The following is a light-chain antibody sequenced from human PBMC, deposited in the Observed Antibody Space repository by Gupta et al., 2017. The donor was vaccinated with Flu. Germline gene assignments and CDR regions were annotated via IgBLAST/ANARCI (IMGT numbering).Light chain of an antibody. CDR1: QSISSW. CDR2: RAS. CDR3: QQDNTYWT. V-gene: IGKV1-5*03. Sequence: DIQLTQSPSTLSASVGDRVTITCRASQSISSWLAWYQQKPGKAPKLLIYRASSVESGVPSRFSGRGCGTEFTLTSSRRQPDDIANYYCQQDNTYWTFGQGTKVEIK. J-gene: IGKJ1*01.